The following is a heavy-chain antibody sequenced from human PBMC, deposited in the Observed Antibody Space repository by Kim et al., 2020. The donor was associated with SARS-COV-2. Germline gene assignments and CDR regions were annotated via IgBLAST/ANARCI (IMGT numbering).Heavy chain of an antibody. V-gene: IGHV1-18*04. CDR3: ARDRGRQLVFSYYYYGMDV. CDR2: ISAYNGNT. D-gene: IGHD6-6*01. J-gene: IGHJ6*02. CDR1: GYTFTSYG. Sequence: ASVKVSCKASGYTFTSYGISWVRQAPGQGLEWMGWISAYNGNTNYAQKLQGRVTMTTDTSTSTAYMELRSLRSDDTAVYYCARDRGRQLVFSYYYYGMDVWGQGTTVTVSS.